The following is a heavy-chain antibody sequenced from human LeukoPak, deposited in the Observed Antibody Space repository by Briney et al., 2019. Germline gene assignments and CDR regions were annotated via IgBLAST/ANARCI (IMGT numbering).Heavy chain of an antibody. CDR1: GFTFSTYW. D-gene: IGHD5-24*01. CDR2: IIYDGSNK. J-gene: IGHJ4*02. CDR3: AKGMATKYYFDY. Sequence: PGGSLRLSCAASGFTFSTYWMHWVRQAPGKGLEWVALIIYDGSNKYYTDSVKGRFTISRDNSKNTLYLQMNSLRAEDTAMYYCAKGMATKYYFDYWGQGALVTVSS. V-gene: IGHV3-30*18.